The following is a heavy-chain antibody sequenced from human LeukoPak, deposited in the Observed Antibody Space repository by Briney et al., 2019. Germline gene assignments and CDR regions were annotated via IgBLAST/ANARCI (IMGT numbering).Heavy chain of an antibody. J-gene: IGHJ4*02. D-gene: IGHD3-22*01. CDR2: ISAYNGNT. CDR1: GYTFTSYG. Sequence: ASVKVSCKASGYTFTSYGISWVRQAPGQGLEWMGWISAYNGNTNYAQKLQGRVTMTTDTSTSTAYMELRSLRSDDTAVYYCARPYYYDSSGYYRDWGQGTLVTVSS. CDR3: ARPYYYDSSGYYRD. V-gene: IGHV1-18*01.